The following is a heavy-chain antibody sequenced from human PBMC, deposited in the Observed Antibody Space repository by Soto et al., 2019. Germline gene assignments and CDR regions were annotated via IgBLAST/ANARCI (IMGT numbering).Heavy chain of an antibody. CDR3: ARRTISRFDP. J-gene: IGHJ5*02. D-gene: IGHD3-3*01. V-gene: IGHV4-30-4*01. Sequence: PSETLSLTCIVSGGSISSGDNYWSWIRQPPGKGLEWIGYIYYSGSTYYNPSLKSRVTISVDTSKNQFSLKLSSVTAADTAVYYCARRTISRFDPWGQGTLVTVSS. CDR1: GGSISSGDNY. CDR2: IYYSGST.